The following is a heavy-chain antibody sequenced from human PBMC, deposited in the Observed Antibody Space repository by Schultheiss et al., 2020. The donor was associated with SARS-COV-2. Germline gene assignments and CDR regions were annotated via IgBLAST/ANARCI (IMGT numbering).Heavy chain of an antibody. CDR2: ISGSGGST. D-gene: IGHD3-9*01. Sequence: GGSLRLSCAASGFTFSSYWMHWVRQAPGKGLEWVSAISGSGGSTYYADSVKGRFTISRANSKNTLYLQMNCLRAEDTAVYYCANPQHAIYYYYGMDVWGQGTTVTVSS. V-gene: IGHV3-23*01. J-gene: IGHJ6*02. CDR3: ANPQHAIYYYYGMDV. CDR1: GFTFSSYW.